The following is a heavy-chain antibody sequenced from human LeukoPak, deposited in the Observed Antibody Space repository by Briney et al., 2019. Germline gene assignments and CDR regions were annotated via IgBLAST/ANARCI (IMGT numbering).Heavy chain of an antibody. CDR1: GFSFSNYA. D-gene: IGHD5-12*01. V-gene: IGHV3-11*01. J-gene: IGHJ4*02. Sequence: PGGSLRPSCAASGFSFSNYAMTWIRQAPGKGLEWVSYISSSGSTMYYTDSVKGRFTISRDNAKDSLYLQMNSLRAEDTAVYYCARDPGSGYEEHFDYWGQGTLVTVSS. CDR2: ISSSGSTM. CDR3: ARDPGSGYEEHFDY.